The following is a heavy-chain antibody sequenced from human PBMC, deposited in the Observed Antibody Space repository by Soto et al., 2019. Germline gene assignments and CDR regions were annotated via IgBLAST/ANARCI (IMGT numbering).Heavy chain of an antibody. CDR1: GFTVSSNY. D-gene: IGHD1-26*01. J-gene: IGHJ6*02. CDR3: AREPHPERGRYYYYYGMDV. Sequence: PGGSLRLSCAVSGFTVSSNYMSWVRQAPGKGLEWVSLIYSSSSTYYADSVKGRFTISRDNAKNTLYLQMNSLRDEDTAVYYCAREPHPERGRYYYYYGMDVWGQGTTVTVSS. CDR2: IYSSSST. V-gene: IGHV3-66*01.